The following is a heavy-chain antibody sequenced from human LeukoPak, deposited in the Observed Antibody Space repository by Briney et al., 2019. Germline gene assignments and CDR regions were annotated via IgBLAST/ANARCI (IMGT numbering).Heavy chain of an antibody. CDR1: GYTFTGYY. J-gene: IGHJ4*02. CDR3: ARDFLVYDSSGYYFDY. V-gene: IGHV1-2*06. D-gene: IGHD3-22*01. Sequence: ASVKVSCKASGYTFTGYYMHWVRQAPGQGLGWMGRINPNSGGTNYAQKFQGRVTMTRDTSISKAYMELSRLRSDDTAVYYCARDFLVYDSSGYYFDYWGQGTLVTVSS. CDR2: INPNSGGT.